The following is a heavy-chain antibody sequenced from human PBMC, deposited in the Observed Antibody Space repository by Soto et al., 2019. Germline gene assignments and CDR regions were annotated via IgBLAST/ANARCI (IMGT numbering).Heavy chain of an antibody. CDR3: AKERLERRTAFDY. Sequence: EVQLLESGGGLVQPGGSLRLSCAASGFTFSSFAMGWFRQALGKGLEWVSAITGNSDATSYAGSVRGRFTISRDNSKSALYLHVNGLRAEDAALYYCAKERLERRTAFDYWGQGVLVTVSS. J-gene: IGHJ4*02. V-gene: IGHV3-23*01. D-gene: IGHD1-1*01. CDR1: GFTFSSFA. CDR2: ITGNSDAT.